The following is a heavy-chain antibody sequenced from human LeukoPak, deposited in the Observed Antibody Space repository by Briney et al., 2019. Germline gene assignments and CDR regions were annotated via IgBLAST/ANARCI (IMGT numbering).Heavy chain of an antibody. J-gene: IGHJ3*02. CDR3: ARDPGAVALDI. V-gene: IGHV3-48*01. CDR1: GFTFSSYS. CDR2: ISSSSSTI. D-gene: IGHD6-19*01. Sequence: PGGSLRLSCAAPGFTFSSYSMNWVRQAPGKGLECVSYISSSSSTIYYADSVKDRFTISRDNAKNSLYLQMNSLRAEDTAVYYCARDPGAVALDIWGQGTMVTVSS.